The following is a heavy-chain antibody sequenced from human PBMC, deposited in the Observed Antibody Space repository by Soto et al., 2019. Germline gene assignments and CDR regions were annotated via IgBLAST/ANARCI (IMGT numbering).Heavy chain of an antibody. CDR1: GGTFSDFA. D-gene: IGHD3-16*01. V-gene: IGHV1-69*06. J-gene: IGHJ6*02. Sequence: QVQLVQSGAEMRKPGSSLRVSCKASGGTFSDFAFSWVRQAPGQGLEWMGGIVPRFGSPNYAQKFGGRVTISADTSTSTVYMEVSSLRFADTAVYFCARDRIQLRLGKYSFNGMDVSGQGTTITVSS. CDR2: IVPRFGSP. CDR3: ARDRIQLRLGKYSFNGMDV.